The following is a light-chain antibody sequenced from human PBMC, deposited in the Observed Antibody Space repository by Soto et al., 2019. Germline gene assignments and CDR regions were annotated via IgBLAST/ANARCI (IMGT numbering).Light chain of an antibody. V-gene: IGKV1-27*01. Sequence: GFRVTITCRPSRGIGNALAWYQQKPGTVPKLLIHSASTLQSGVPSRFSGSGSGTDFTLTISSLQPEDVASYYCQKYDSAPTFGPGTKVDTK. CDR3: QKYDSAPT. J-gene: IGKJ1*01. CDR1: RGIGNA. CDR2: SAS.